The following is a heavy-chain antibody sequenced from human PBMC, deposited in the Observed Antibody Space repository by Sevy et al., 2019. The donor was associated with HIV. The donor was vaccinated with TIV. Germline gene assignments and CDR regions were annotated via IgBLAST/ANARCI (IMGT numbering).Heavy chain of an antibody. V-gene: IGHV3-33*01. D-gene: IGHD5-18*01. CDR3: ASGAMVYGLDV. CDR1: GFTFSSYA. CDR2: IGYDGSNK. Sequence: AGSLRLSCAASGFTFSSYAMHWVRQAPGKGLEWVAVIGYDGSNKYYADSVKGRFTISRDNSKNMLYLQMNSLRAEDTAVYYCASGAMVYGLDVWGQGTTVTVSS. J-gene: IGHJ6*02.